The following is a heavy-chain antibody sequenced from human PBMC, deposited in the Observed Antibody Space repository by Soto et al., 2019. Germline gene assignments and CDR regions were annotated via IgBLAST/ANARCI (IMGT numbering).Heavy chain of an antibody. CDR1: GFTFGDYW. CDR3: ASQRISYAMDV. D-gene: IGHD3-10*01. V-gene: IGHV3-7*05. Sequence: VQLVESGGGLVQPGGSLRLSCGVSGFTFGDYWMTWVRQAPGKGLEWVANMNQDGSEKFFADSVRGRFTISRDNAKNSLYLQMNSLRAEDTAVYYCASQRISYAMDVWGQGTTVTVSS. J-gene: IGHJ6*02. CDR2: MNQDGSEK.